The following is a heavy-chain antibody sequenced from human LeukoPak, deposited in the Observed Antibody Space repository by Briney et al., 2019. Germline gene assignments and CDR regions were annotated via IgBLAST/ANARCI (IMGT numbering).Heavy chain of an antibody. V-gene: IGHV3-64*04. J-gene: IGHJ4*02. Sequence: PGGSLRLSCSASGFTFSSYAMHWVRQAPGKGLEYVSAISSNGGSTYYADSVKGRFTISRDNSKNTLYLQMNSLRAEDTAVYYCAKALWYRSGWYGFDYWGQGTLVTVSS. CDR3: AKALWYRSGWYGFDY. CDR1: GFTFSSYA. D-gene: IGHD6-19*01. CDR2: ISSNGGST.